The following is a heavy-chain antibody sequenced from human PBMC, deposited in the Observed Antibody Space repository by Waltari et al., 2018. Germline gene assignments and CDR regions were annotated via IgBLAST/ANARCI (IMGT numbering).Heavy chain of an antibody. CDR2: IIPIFGTA. D-gene: IGHD3-22*01. Sequence: QVQLVQSGAEVKKPGSSVKVSCKASGGTFSSYAISWVRQAPGKGREWMGGIIPIFGTANYAQKFQGRVTITADESTSTAYMELSSLRSEDTAVYYCARGVYYYDSSGYGMDVWGQGTTVTVSS. CDR1: GGTFSSYA. CDR3: ARGVYYYDSSGYGMDV. J-gene: IGHJ6*02. V-gene: IGHV1-69*12.